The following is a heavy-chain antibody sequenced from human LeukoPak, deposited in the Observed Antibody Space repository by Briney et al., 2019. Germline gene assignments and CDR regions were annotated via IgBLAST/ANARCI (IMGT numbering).Heavy chain of an antibody. Sequence: GGSLRLSCAASGFTFSNYAMSWVRQAPGKGLEWVSSISGSGGSTYYADSVKGRFTISRDDSKNTLFLQMNSLRAEDTAVYYCAKDPYYYDTSGYNGDYWGQGTLVTVSS. CDR2: ISGSGGST. CDR1: GFTFSNYA. CDR3: AKDPYYYDTSGYNGDY. D-gene: IGHD3-22*01. V-gene: IGHV3-23*01. J-gene: IGHJ4*02.